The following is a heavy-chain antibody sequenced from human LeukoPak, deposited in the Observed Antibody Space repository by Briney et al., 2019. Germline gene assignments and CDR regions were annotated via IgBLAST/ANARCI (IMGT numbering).Heavy chain of an antibody. CDR1: GFTFSSYE. CDR2: ISSSGSTI. Sequence: GRSLRLSCAASGFTFSSYEMNWVRQAPGKGLEWVSYISSSGSTIYYADSVKGRFTISRDNAKNSLYLQMNSLRAEDTAVYYCARVDYGDYYADYWGQGTLVTVSS. D-gene: IGHD4-17*01. V-gene: IGHV3-48*03. J-gene: IGHJ4*02. CDR3: ARVDYGDYYADY.